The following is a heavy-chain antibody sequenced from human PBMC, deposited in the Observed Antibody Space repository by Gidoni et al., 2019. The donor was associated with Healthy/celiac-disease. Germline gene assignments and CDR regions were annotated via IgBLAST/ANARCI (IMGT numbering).Heavy chain of an antibody. Sequence: QVQLQQWGAGLLKPSETLSLTCAVYGGSFSGYYWSWIRQPPGKGLEWIGEINHSGSTNYNPSLKSRVTISVDTSKNQFSLKLSSVTAADTAVYYCARLLYYYDSSGYYPTVWGQGTLVTVSS. V-gene: IGHV4-34*01. CDR2: INHSGST. CDR1: GGSFSGYY. J-gene: IGHJ4*02. D-gene: IGHD3-22*01. CDR3: ARLLYYYDSSGYYPTV.